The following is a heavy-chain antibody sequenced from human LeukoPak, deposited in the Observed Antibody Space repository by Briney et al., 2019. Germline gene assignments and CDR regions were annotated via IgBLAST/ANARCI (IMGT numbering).Heavy chain of an antibody. J-gene: IGHJ4*02. V-gene: IGHV3-23*01. D-gene: IGHD2-8*02. CDR2: ISGSGGST. Sequence: PGGSLRLSCAASGFTFTSYDMSWARQAPGEGLEWVSGISGSGGSTYYADSVKGRFTISRDNSKNTLYLQVNSLRAEDTAVYYCATYRQVLLPFESWGQGTLVTVSS. CDR1: GFTFTSYD. CDR3: ATYRQVLLPFES.